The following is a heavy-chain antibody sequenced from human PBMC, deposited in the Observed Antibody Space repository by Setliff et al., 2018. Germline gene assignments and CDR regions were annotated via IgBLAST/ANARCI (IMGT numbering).Heavy chain of an antibody. V-gene: IGHV5-51*01. J-gene: IGHJ3*02. CDR3: ARLELGMEEKSLGAFDI. CDR2: IYPGDSDT. D-gene: IGHD7-27*01. CDR1: GYSFTSYW. Sequence: GESLKISCKGSGYSFTSYWLGWVRQMPGKGLEWMGIIYPGDSDTRYSPSFQGQVTISADKSISTAYLQWSSLKASDTAMYYCARLELGMEEKSLGAFDIWGQGAMVTVSS.